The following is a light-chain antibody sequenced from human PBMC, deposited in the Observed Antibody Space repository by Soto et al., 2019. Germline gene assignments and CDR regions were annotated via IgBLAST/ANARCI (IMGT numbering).Light chain of an antibody. CDR3: QQYFEWPPMT. CDR2: GAS. J-gene: IGKJ1*01. Sequence: VMTQSPATLSVSPGERATLSCWASETVATNLAWYQQKPGQAPRLLISGASTRAAGISDRFRGSGSGTEFTLTLSRLRSEDSAIYYCQQYFEWPPMTFGQGTKVEI. CDR1: ETVATN. V-gene: IGKV3-15*01.